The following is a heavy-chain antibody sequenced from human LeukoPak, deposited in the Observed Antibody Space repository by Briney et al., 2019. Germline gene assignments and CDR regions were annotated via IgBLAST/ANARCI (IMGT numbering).Heavy chain of an antibody. J-gene: IGHJ5*02. CDR1: GFTFSSYS. V-gene: IGHV3-21*01. CDR3: ARDHGSLAAAGFLDSWFDP. CDR2: ISSSSSYI. D-gene: IGHD6-13*01. Sequence: GGSLRLSCAASGFTFSSYSMNWVRQAPGKGLEWVSSISSSSSYIYYADSVKGRFTISRDNAKNSLYLQMNSPRAEDTAVYYCARDHGSLAAAGFLDSWFDPWGQGTLVTVSS.